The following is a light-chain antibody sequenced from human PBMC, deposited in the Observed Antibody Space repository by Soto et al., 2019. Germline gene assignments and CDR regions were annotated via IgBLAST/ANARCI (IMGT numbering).Light chain of an antibody. CDR3: QQYGRSPFT. V-gene: IGKV3-20*01. CDR1: QRITSNF. CDR2: GAS. Sequence: EIVLTQSPVTLSLSPGERATLSCRASQRITSNFLAWFQQKAGLAPRLLIYGASTRASGVPDRFSGGGSGTDFDLTNSRLEPEDFAVYYCQQYGRSPFTVGQGTKLQIK. J-gene: IGKJ2*01.